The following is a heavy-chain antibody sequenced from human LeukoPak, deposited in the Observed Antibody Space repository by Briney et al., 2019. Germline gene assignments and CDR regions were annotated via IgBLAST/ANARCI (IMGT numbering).Heavy chain of an antibody. V-gene: IGHV4-61*02. CDR3: ARDPIQHAFDI. CDR2: IYTSGST. Sequence: SQTLSLTCTVSGGSISSGSYYWSWIRQPAGKGLEWIGRIYTSGSTNYNPSLKSRVTISVDTSKNQFSLKLSSATAADTAVYYCARDPIQHAFDIWGQGTMVTVSS. J-gene: IGHJ3*02. CDR1: GGSISSGSYY. D-gene: IGHD1-1*01.